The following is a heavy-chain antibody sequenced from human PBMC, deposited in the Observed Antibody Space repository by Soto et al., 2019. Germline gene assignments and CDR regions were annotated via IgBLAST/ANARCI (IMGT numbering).Heavy chain of an antibody. D-gene: IGHD1-7*01. CDR3: AKDLGLPNSYNWNYGVHYYYYYGMDV. CDR2: ISYDGSNK. V-gene: IGHV3-30*18. CDR1: GFTFSSYG. Sequence: GGSLRLSCAASGFTFSSYGMHWVRQAPGKGLEWVAVISYDGSNKYYADSVKGRFTISRDNSKNTLYLQMNSLRAEDTAVYYCAKDLGLPNSYNWNYGVHYYYYYGMDVWGQGTTVTVSS. J-gene: IGHJ6*02.